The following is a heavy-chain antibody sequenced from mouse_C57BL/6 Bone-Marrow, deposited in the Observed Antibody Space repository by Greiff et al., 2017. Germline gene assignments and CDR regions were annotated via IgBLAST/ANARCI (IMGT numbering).Heavy chain of an antibody. CDR3: ARYYDYDEAMDY. CDR2: IDPANGNT. CDR1: GFNIKNTY. V-gene: IGHV14-3*01. D-gene: IGHD2-4*01. J-gene: IGHJ4*01. Sequence: VQLQQSVAELVRPGASVKLSCTASGFNIKNTYMPWVKQRPEQGLEWIGRIDPANGNTKYAPKFQGKATITADTSSNTAYLQLSSLTSEDTAIYYCARYYDYDEAMDYWGQGTSVTVSS.